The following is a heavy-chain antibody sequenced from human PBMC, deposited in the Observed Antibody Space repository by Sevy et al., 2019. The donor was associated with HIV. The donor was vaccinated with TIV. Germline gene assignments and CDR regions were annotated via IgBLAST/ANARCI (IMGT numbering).Heavy chain of an antibody. Sequence: ASVKVSCKASGYTFTGQYIHWVRQAPGQGLEWMGWINPNNGDTNYAQEFQGRVTMTRDTSINTAYMELSGLKSDDTAVYYCSRDLRLRGYSYGCFDYWGQGTLVTVSS. CDR1: GYTFTGQY. V-gene: IGHV1-2*02. J-gene: IGHJ4*02. CDR2: INPNNGDT. CDR3: SRDLRLRGYSYGCFDY. D-gene: IGHD5-18*01.